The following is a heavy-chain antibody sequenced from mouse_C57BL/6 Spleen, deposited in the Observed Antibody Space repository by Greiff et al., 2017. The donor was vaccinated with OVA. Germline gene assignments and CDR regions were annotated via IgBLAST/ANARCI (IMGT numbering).Heavy chain of an antibody. J-gene: IGHJ4*01. D-gene: IGHD1-3*01. V-gene: IGHV1-26*01. Sequence: EVQLQQSGPELVKPGASVKISCKASGYTFTDYYMNWVKQSHGKSLEWIGDINPNNGGTSYNQKFKGKATLTVDKSSSTAYMELRSLTSEDSAVYYCARVTGDIDYYAMDYWGQGTSVTVSS. CDR3: ARVTGDIDYYAMDY. CDR2: INPNNGGT. CDR1: GYTFTDYY.